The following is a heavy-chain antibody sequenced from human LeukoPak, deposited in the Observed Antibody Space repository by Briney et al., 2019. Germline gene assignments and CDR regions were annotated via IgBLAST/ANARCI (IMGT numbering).Heavy chain of an antibody. J-gene: IGHJ4*02. D-gene: IGHD2-2*01. CDR3: ASLYQLRLSGVVDY. CDR2: IRYDGSNK. Sequence: PGGSLRLSCAASGFTFSSYGMHWVRQAPGKGLEWVAFIRYDGSNKYYADSVKGRFTISRDNSKNTLYLQMNSLRAEDTAVYYCASLYQLRLSGVVDYWGQGTLVTVSS. V-gene: IGHV3-30*02. CDR1: GFTFSSYG.